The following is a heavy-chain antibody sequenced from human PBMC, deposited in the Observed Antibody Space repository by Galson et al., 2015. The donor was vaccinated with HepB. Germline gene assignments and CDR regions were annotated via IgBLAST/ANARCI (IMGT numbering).Heavy chain of an antibody. J-gene: IGHJ3*02. V-gene: IGHV3-23*01. CDR2: INAGGGTT. CDR3: AKVTGVSPNI. Sequence: SLRLSCAASGFSFSSYALSWVRRAPGKGLEWVSSINAGGGTTYYADSVKGRFTISRDNSKNTLYLQMNSLRAEDTAIYYCAKVTGVSPNIWGQGTMVTVSS. CDR1: GFSFSSYA. D-gene: IGHD4-23*01.